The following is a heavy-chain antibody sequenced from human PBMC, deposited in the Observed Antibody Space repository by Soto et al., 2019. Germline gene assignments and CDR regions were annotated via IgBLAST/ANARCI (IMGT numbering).Heavy chain of an antibody. CDR2: ISGSGDNT. D-gene: IGHD5-12*01. V-gene: IGHV3-23*01. CDR1: GFSFSDYA. Sequence: GGSLRLSCKASGFSFSDYAMTWVRQAPGKGLEWVSVISGSGDNTFYAASVKGRFAISRDNSKNVLYLQMNSLSADDAAVYFCAKGRAITVYVVDILSDYCGLGTLATVSS. CDR3: AKGRAITVYVVDILSDY. J-gene: IGHJ4*01.